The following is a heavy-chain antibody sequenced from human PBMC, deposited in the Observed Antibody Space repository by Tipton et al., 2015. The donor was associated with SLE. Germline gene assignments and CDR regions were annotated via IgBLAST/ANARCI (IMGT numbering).Heavy chain of an antibody. CDR1: GGSLSGHY. V-gene: IGHV4-34*01. CDR3: ARGRSTWGY. J-gene: IGHJ4*02. D-gene: IGHD1-26*01. Sequence: TLSLTCAVYGGSLSGHYWSWIRQAPGKGPEWIGEINHSGSTKYTPSLKSRVTISVDTSKNQFSLRLSYVTAADTAVYYCARGRSTWGYWGQGTLVTVSS. CDR2: INHSGST.